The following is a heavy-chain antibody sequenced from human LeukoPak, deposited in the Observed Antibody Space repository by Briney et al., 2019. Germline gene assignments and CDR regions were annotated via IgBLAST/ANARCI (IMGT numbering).Heavy chain of an antibody. V-gene: IGHV3-7*01. D-gene: IGHD4-17*01. CDR1: GFTFSSYW. CDR3: ARDLYGDYSGGLFDY. J-gene: IGHJ4*02. Sequence: GGSLRLSCAASGFTFSSYWMSWVRQAPGQGQEWVANIKQDGSEKYYVDSVKGRFTISRDNAKDSLYLQMNSLRAEDTAVYYCARDLYGDYSGGLFDYWGQGTLVTVSS. CDR2: IKQDGSEK.